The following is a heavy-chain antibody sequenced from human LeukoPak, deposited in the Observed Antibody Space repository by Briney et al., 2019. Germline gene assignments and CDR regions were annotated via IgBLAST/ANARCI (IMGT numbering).Heavy chain of an antibody. V-gene: IGHV3-15*01. CDR3: ASHANVWLLAN. J-gene: IGHJ4*02. Sequence: KAGGSLRLSCAASGFTFTNVWMSWVRQSPGKGLEWVGRIISKTGGGTTDYAAPVKGRFTISRDDSKNTLYLQMNSLKTEDTAVYYCASHANVWLLANWGQGTLVTVSS. D-gene: IGHD2-2*01. CDR2: IISKTGGGTT. CDR1: GFTFTNVW.